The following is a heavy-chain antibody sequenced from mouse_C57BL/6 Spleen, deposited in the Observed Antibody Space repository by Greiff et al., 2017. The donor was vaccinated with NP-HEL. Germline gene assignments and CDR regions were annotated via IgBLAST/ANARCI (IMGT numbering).Heavy chain of an antibody. CDR2: IRSKSNNYAT. CDR3: VRDKGVWDY. J-gene: IGHJ4*01. V-gene: IGHV10-1*01. Sequence: EVQVVESGGGLVQPKGSLKLSCAASGFSFNTYAMNWVRQAPGKGLEWVARIRSKSNNYATYYADSVKDRFTISRDDSESMLYLQMNNLKTEDTAMYYCVRDKGVWDYWGQGTSVTVSS. D-gene: IGHD1-3*01. CDR1: GFSFNTYA.